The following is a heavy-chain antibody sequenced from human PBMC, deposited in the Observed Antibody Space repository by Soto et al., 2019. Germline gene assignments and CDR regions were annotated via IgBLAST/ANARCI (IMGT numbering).Heavy chain of an antibody. CDR3: IGFCSGGSFYLRVLDY. D-gene: IGHD2-15*01. Sequence: EVQLLESGGGLVQPGGSLRLSCAASGFTFSSYAMSWVRQAPGKGLEWVSAISGSGGSTYYADSVKGRFTISRDNSKNTLYLQMNSLRAEDTAVYYCIGFCSGGSFYLRVLDYWGQGTLVTVSS. CDR1: GFTFSSYA. CDR2: ISGSGGST. V-gene: IGHV3-23*01. J-gene: IGHJ4*02.